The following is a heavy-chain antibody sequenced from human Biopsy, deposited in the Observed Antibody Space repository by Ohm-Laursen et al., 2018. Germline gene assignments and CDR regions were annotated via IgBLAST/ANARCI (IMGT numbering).Heavy chain of an antibody. D-gene: IGHD4-11*01. V-gene: IGHV4-59*02. Sequence: SDTLSLTCTVSGDSVTKYYWSWIPQPPGKGLEWIGHIYYSVMTNYNPSLQSRVSISDDTSRNQVSLTLSSVTAADTAVYYCARDSGILNYGNFKYYHYYGMDVWGQGTKVTVTS. CDR1: GDSVTKYY. CDR3: ARDSGILNYGNFKYYHYYGMDV. J-gene: IGHJ6*02. CDR2: IYYSVMT.